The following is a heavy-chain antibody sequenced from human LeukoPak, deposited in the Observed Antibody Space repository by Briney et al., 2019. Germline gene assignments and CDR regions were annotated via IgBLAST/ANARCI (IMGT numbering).Heavy chain of an antibody. CDR3: ARDYCSATSCLDY. V-gene: IGHV3-33*07. D-gene: IGHD2-15*01. Sequence: PGGSLRLSCTASGFAFSNYGMFWVRQAPGKGLEWVAVIWYDGTKKYYVDSVKGRFTISREDSKNTVYLQMNSLRAEDTAVYYGARDYCSATSCLDYWGQGTLVTVSS. CDR1: GFAFSNYG. J-gene: IGHJ4*02. CDR2: IWYDGTKK.